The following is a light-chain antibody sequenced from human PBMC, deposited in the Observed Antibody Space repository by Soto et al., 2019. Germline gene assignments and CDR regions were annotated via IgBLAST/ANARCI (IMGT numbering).Light chain of an antibody. J-gene: IGKJ4*01. V-gene: IGKV1-33*01. CDR3: QQFDNLPLT. Sequence: DIQLTQSPSSLSASVGDRVTITCQASQDISNYLNWYQQKTGKAPKLLIYDVSNLQTGVSSRFSGSGSGTHFTFTISSLQPEDIATYYCQQFDNLPLTVGGGTKVEI. CDR2: DVS. CDR1: QDISNY.